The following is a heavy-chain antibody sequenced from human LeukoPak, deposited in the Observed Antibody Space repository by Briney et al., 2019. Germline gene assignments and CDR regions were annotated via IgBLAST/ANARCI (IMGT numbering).Heavy chain of an antibody. Sequence: SETLSLTCTVSGGSISSYYRSWIRQPPGKGLEWIGYIYYSGSTNYNPSLKSRVTISVDTSKNQFSLKLSSVTAADTAVYYCASDRLVSSYYYSGMDVWGKGTTVTVSS. J-gene: IGHJ6*04. CDR1: GGSISSYY. V-gene: IGHV4-59*01. CDR2: IYYSGST. CDR3: ASDRLVSSYYYSGMDV. D-gene: IGHD3-9*01.